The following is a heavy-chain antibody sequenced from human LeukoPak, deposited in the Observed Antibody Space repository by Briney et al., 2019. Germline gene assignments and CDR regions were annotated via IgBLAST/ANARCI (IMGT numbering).Heavy chain of an antibody. CDR1: GGSINGYY. D-gene: IGHD2-21*02. Sequence: SETLSLTCIVSGGSINGYYWNWIRLPPGKGLEWIGYIFSTGSTKYSPALKSRVTISLDTSKNQLSLKVTSATAADTAMYYCARGVVTDDYYMHVWGKGITVIVSS. CDR3: ARGVVTDDYYMHV. CDR2: IFSTGST. V-gene: IGHV4-59*08. J-gene: IGHJ6*03.